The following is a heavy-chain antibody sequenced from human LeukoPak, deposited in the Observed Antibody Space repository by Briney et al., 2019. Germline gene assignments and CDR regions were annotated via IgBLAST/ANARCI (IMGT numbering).Heavy chain of an antibody. D-gene: IGHD3-9*01. Sequence: PGGSLRLSCAASGFTFSSYSMNWVRQAPGEGLEWVSYISSLSGTIYYADSVKGRFTISRDNAKKSRYLQMDSLRAEDTAVYYCAKDGRQDYDILTGYLYYYYYYMDVWGKGTTVTISS. CDR3: AKDGRQDYDILTGYLYYYYYYMDV. V-gene: IGHV3-48*01. CDR1: GFTFSSYS. J-gene: IGHJ6*03. CDR2: ISSLSGTI.